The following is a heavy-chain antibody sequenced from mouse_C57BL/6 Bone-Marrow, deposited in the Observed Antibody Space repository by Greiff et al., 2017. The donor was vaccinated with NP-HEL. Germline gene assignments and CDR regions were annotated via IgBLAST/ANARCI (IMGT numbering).Heavy chain of an antibody. CDR2: IYPRSGNT. D-gene: IGHD1-1*01. V-gene: IGHV1-81*01. CDR3: ARASYYYGSSLAWFAY. J-gene: IGHJ3*01. CDR1: GYTFTSYG. Sequence: VKLQESGAELARPGASVKLSCKASGYTFTSYGISWVKQRTGQGLEWIGEIYPRSGNTYYNEKFKGKATLTADKSSSTAYMELRSLTSEDSAVYFCARASYYYGSSLAWFAYWGQGTLVTVSA.